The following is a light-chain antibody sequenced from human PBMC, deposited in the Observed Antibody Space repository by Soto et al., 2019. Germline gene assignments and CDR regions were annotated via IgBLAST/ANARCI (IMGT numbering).Light chain of an antibody. CDR2: DAS. CDR1: QTISTY. J-gene: IGKJ2*01. Sequence: DIQMTQSPSSLSASVGDRVTITCRASQTISTYLNWYQQKPGKAPRLLIYDASSLLSGVPSRFSGSGSGTDFTLTIASLHPEDFSTYYCHQSDSTPYTFGQGTKVEI. CDR3: HQSDSTPYT. V-gene: IGKV1-39*01.